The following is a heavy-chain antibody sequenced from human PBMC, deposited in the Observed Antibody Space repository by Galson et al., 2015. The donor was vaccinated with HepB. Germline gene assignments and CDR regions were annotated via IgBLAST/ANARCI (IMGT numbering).Heavy chain of an antibody. J-gene: IGHJ5*02. D-gene: IGHD6-13*01. V-gene: IGHV4-39*01. CDR3: ARRRSSSWYGADDWFDP. CDR1: GGSISSSSYY. Sequence: SETLSLTCTVSGGSISSSSYYWGWIRQPPGKGLEWIGSIYYSGSTYYNPSLKSRVTISVDTSKNQFSLKLSSVTAADTAVYYCARRRSSSWYGADDWFDPWGQGTLVTVSS. CDR2: IYYSGST.